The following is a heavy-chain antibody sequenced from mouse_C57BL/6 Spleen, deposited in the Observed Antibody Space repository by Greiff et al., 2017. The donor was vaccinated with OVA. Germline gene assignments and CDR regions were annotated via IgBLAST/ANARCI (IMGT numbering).Heavy chain of an antibody. CDR2: ISSGSGTI. D-gene: IGHD2-1*01. J-gene: IGHJ2*01. CDR1: GFTFSDYG. CDR3: ARDGNYWYFDY. Sequence: EVMLVESGGGLVKPGGSLKLSCAASGFTFSDYGTHWVRQAPETGLEWVAYISSGSGTIYYADTVKGRFTISRDNAKNTLFLQMTSLRSEDTAMYYCARDGNYWYFDYWGKGTTLTVSS. V-gene: IGHV5-17*01.